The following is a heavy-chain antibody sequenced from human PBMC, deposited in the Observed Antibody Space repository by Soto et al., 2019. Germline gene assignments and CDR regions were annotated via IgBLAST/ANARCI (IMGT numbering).Heavy chain of an antibody. CDR2: ISFDGSSK. Sequence: QVQLVESGGGVVQPGRSLRLSCAASGFTFSSYAINWVRQAPAKGLEWVAVISFDGSSKYCADSVKGRFTISIDNSKNTLYLQMNSLRGEDTAVYYCARDRFDFWRGYNYYQYGMDVWGLGTTVTVS. CDR1: GFTFSSYA. V-gene: IGHV3-30-3*01. D-gene: IGHD3-3*01. J-gene: IGHJ6*02. CDR3: ARDRFDFWRGYNYYQYGMDV.